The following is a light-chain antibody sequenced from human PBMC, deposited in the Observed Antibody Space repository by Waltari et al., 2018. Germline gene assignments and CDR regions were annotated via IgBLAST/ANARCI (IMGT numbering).Light chain of an antibody. CDR3: QQYFGTPVT. CDR2: WAS. Sequence: DIVMTQSPDSLAVSLGKKATISCKSSQTVLYSDNNNYLGWYQQKPGQPPKVLIKWASTREPGVPDRFVGSGSGTDFTLTINSLQAEDVAVYYCQQYFGTPVTFGQGTRLEIK. J-gene: IGKJ2*01. V-gene: IGKV4-1*01. CDR1: QTVLYSDNNNY.